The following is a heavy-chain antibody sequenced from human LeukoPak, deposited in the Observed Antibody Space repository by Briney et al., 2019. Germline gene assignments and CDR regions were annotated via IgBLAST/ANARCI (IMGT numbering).Heavy chain of an antibody. CDR3: ARHPPSPMIG. CDR2: INHSGST. Sequence: SETLSLTCTVSGGSISSSPYYWSWIRQPPGKGLEWIGEINHSGSTNYNPSLKSRVTIPVDTSKNQFSLKLSPVTAADTAVYYCARHPPSPMIGWGQGTMVTVSS. D-gene: IGHD3-22*01. V-gene: IGHV4-39*01. J-gene: IGHJ3*01. CDR1: GGSISSSPYY.